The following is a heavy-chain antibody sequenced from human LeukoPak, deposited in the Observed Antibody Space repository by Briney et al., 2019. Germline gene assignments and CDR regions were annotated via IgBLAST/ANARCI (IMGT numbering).Heavy chain of an antibody. V-gene: IGHV1-69*04. Sequence: AASVKVSCKASGGTFCNYAISWVRQAPGQGLEWMGRIIPILGVANYAQKFQGRVSITADKSTGTAYMELSSLRSEDTAVYFCARAPGNDAFDIWGQGTMVTVSS. D-gene: IGHD7-27*01. CDR2: IIPILGVA. CDR1: GGTFCNYA. J-gene: IGHJ3*02. CDR3: ARAPGNDAFDI.